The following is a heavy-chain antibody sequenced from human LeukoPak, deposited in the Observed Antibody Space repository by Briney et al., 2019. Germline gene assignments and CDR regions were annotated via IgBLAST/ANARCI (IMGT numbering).Heavy chain of an antibody. CDR3: ARSRIAAAGTEDY. V-gene: IGHV4-59*01. CDR2: IYYSGST. D-gene: IGHD6-13*01. Sequence: KPSETLSLTCTVSGGSISSYYWSWIRRPPGKGLEWIGYIYYSGSTNYNPSLKSRVTISVDTSKNQFSLKLSSVTAVDTAVYYCARSRIAAAGTEDYWGQGTLVTVSS. CDR1: GGSISSYY. J-gene: IGHJ4*02.